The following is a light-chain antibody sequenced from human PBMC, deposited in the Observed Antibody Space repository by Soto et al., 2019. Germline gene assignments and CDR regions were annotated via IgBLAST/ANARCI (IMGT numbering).Light chain of an antibody. CDR2: EVS. CDR3: SSYSGSSNWV. J-gene: IGLJ3*02. Sequence: QSVLTQPPSASGSPGQSVAISCTGTSSDVGGYNYVSWYQHHPGKAPKLMIYEVSRRPSGVSDRFSGSKSGNTASLTVSGLKAEDEADYYCSSYSGSSNWVFGGGTKRTVL. CDR1: SSDVGGYNY. V-gene: IGLV2-8*01.